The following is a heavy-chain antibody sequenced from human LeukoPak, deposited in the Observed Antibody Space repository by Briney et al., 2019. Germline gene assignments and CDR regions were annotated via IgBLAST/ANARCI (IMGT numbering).Heavy chain of an antibody. CDR3: ATDSTPGKWLEYFQH. CDR2: FDPEDGET. V-gene: IGHV1-24*01. CDR1: GYALTELS. J-gene: IGHJ1*01. Sequence: ASVKVSCKVSGYALTELSMHWVRQAPGKGLEWMGGFDPEDGETIYAQKFQGRVTMTEDTSTDTAYMELSSLRSEDTAVYYCATDSTPGKWLEYFQHWGQGTLVTVSS. D-gene: IGHD3-22*01.